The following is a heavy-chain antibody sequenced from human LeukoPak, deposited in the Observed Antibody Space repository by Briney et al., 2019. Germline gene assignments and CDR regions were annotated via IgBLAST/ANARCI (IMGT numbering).Heavy chain of an antibody. CDR3: ARLIEMATIGPDAFDI. Sequence: SETLSLTCTVSGGSISSYYWSWIRQPPGKGLEWIGYIYYSGSTNYNPSLKSRVTISVGTSKNQFSLKLSSVTAADTAVYYCARLIEMATIGPDAFDIWGQGTMVTVSS. V-gene: IGHV4-59*08. D-gene: IGHD5-24*01. CDR1: GGSISSYY. J-gene: IGHJ3*02. CDR2: IYYSGST.